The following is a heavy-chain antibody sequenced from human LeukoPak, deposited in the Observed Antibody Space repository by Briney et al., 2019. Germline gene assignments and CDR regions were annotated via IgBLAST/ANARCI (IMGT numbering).Heavy chain of an antibody. CDR2: ISGSGGST. J-gene: IGHJ4*02. Sequence: GGSLRLSCTASGFTFGDYAMSWVRQAPGKGLEWVSAISGSGGSTYYADSVKGRFTISRDNSKNTLYLQMNSLRAEDTAVYYCAKDIGLATINFDYWGQGTLVTVSS. CDR1: GFTFGDYA. V-gene: IGHV3-23*01. CDR3: AKDIGLATINFDY. D-gene: IGHD5-24*01.